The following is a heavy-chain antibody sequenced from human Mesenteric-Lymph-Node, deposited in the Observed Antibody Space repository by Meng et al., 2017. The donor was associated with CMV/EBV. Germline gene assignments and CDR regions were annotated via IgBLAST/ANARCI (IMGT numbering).Heavy chain of an antibody. Sequence: GESLKISCAASGFTFSTYPMSWVRQAPGQGLEWVSAISVKGDSTYYAGSVKGRFTISRDNAKNTLYLQMNSLRAEDTALYYCAKQDYGMDVWGQGTTVTVSS. J-gene: IGHJ6*02. CDR2: ISVKGDST. CDR3: AKQDYGMDV. CDR1: GFTFSTYP. V-gene: IGHV3-23*01.